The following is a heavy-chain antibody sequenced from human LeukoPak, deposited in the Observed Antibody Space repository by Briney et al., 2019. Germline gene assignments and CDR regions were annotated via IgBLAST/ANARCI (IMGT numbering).Heavy chain of an antibody. Sequence: SETLSLTCTVSGGSISSHYWSRIRQPPGKGLEWIGYIYYSGSTNYNPSLKSRVTISVDTSKNQFSLKLSSVTAADTAVYYCARAGQWLATYYFDYWGQGTLVTVSS. J-gene: IGHJ4*02. CDR3: ARAGQWLATYYFDY. D-gene: IGHD6-19*01. CDR1: GGSISSHY. CDR2: IYYSGST. V-gene: IGHV4-59*11.